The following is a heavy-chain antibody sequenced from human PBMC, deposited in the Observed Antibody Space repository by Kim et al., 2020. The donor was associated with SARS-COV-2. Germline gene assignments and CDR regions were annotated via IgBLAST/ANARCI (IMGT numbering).Heavy chain of an antibody. CDR3: AKEEGSGYSSGWTYYYYDMDV. D-gene: IGHD6-19*01. CDR2: ISYDGSNK. V-gene: IGHV3-30*18. CDR1: GFTFSSYG. J-gene: IGHJ6*02. Sequence: GGSLRLSCAASGFTFSSYGMHWVRQAPGKGLEWVAVISYDGSNKYYADSVKGRFTISRDNSKNTLYLQMNSLRAEDTAVYYCAKEEGSGYSSGWTYYYYDMDVWGQGTTVTVSS.